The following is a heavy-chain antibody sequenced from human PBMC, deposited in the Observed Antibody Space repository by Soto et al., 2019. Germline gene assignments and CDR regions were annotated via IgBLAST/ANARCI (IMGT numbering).Heavy chain of an antibody. CDR2: IYYSGST. Sequence: SETLSLTCTVSGGSISSYYWSWIRQPPGKGLEWIGYIYYSGSTNYNPSLKSRVTISVDTSKNQFSLKLSSVTAADTAVYYCARLVTMVRGVIIPPIWWFDPWGQGTLVTVSS. CDR1: GGSISSYY. V-gene: IGHV4-59*08. D-gene: IGHD3-10*01. J-gene: IGHJ5*02. CDR3: ARLVTMVRGVIIPPIWWFDP.